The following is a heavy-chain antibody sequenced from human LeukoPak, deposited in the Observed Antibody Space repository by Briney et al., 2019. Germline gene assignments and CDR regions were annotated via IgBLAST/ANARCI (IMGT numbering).Heavy chain of an antibody. CDR3: ARAGGATGEDY. V-gene: IGHV4-59*08. J-gene: IGHJ4*02. CDR1: GGSISDYY. Sequence: NPSETLSLTFTVSGGSISDYYWTWIRQSPGTGLEWIGYMDYSGSTAYNPSLKSRVTISIDTSKKQFSLELSSVTAADTAIYFCARAGGATGEDYWGQGTLVTVSS. D-gene: IGHD3-10*01. CDR2: MDYSGST.